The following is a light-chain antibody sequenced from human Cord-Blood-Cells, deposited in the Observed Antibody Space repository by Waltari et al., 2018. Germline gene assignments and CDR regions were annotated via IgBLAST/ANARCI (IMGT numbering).Light chain of an antibody. CDR3: CSYAGSYTLV. CDR1: SSDVGGYNY. Sequence: GSPGQSVTISCTGTSSDVGGYNYVSWYQQHPGKAPKLMIYDVSKRPSGVPDRFSGSKSGNTASLTISGLQAEDEADYYCCSYAGSYTLVFCGGTKLTVL. V-gene: IGLV2-11*01. CDR2: DVS. J-gene: IGLJ3*02.